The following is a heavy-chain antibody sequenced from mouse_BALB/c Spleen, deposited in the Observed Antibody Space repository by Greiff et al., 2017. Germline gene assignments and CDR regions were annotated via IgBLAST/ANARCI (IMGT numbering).Heavy chain of an antibody. Sequence: DVKLVESGGGLVQPGGSLRLSCATSGFTFSDFYMEWVRQPPGKRLEWIAASRNKANDYTTEYSASVKGRFIVSRDTSQSILYLQMNALRAEDTAIYYCARVYYGNYAMDYWGQGTSVTVSS. CDR1: GFTFSDFY. CDR2: SRNKANDYTT. J-gene: IGHJ4*01. V-gene: IGHV7-1*02. CDR3: ARVYYGNYAMDY. D-gene: IGHD2-1*01.